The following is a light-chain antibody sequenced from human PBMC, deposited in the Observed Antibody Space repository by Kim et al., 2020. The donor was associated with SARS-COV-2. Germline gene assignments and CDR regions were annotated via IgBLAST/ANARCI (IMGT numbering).Light chain of an antibody. J-gene: IGLJ2*01. V-gene: IGLV3-9*01. CDR1: NIGSKK. CDR2: RDS. Sequence: AQGQAARITCGRNNIGSKKVHWYQQKPGQAPVLVIYRDSNRPSGIPERFSGSNSGNTATLTISRAQAGDEADYYCQVWDSSTDVVFGGGTQLTVL. CDR3: QVWDSSTDVV.